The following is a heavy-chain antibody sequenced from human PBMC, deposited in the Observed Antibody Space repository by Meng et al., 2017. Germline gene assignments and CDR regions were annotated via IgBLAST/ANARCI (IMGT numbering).Heavy chain of an antibody. Sequence: ASVKVSCKASGYTFTGYYMHWVRQAPGQGLEWMGGFDPEDGETIYAQKFQGRVTMTEDTSTDTAYMELSSLRSEDTAVYYCATDRYCSGGSCYRVRYFDYWGQGTLVTVSS. CDR3: ATDRYCSGGSCYRVRYFDY. J-gene: IGHJ4*02. CDR2: FDPEDGET. D-gene: IGHD2-15*01. CDR1: GYTFTGYY. V-gene: IGHV1-24*01.